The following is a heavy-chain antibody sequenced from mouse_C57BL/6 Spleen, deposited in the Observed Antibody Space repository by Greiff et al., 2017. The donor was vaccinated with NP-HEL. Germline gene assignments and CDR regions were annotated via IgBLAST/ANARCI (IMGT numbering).Heavy chain of an antibody. Sequence: EVKLQESGPGLVKPSQSLSLTCSVTGYSITSGYYWNWIRQFPGNKLEWMGYISYDGSNNYNPSLKNRISITRDTSKNQFFLKLNSVTTEDTATYYCARARANYYAMDYWGQGTSVTVSS. V-gene: IGHV3-6*01. CDR1: GYSITSGYY. CDR2: ISYDGSN. CDR3: ARARANYYAMDY. D-gene: IGHD3-1*01. J-gene: IGHJ4*01.